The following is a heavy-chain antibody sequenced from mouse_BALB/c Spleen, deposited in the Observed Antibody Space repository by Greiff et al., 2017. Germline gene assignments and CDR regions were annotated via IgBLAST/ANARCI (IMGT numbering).Heavy chain of an antibody. CDR1: GYTFTSYY. J-gene: IGHJ4*01. Sequence: QVQLKQSGPELVKPGASVRISCKASGYTFTSYYIHWVKQRPGQGLEWIGWIYPGNVNTKYNEKFKGKATLTADKSSSTAYMQLSSLTSEDSAVYFCARCGGYGSSYDAMDYWGQGTSVTVSS. V-gene: IGHV1S56*01. D-gene: IGHD1-1*01. CDR3: ARCGGYGSSYDAMDY. CDR2: IYPGNVNT.